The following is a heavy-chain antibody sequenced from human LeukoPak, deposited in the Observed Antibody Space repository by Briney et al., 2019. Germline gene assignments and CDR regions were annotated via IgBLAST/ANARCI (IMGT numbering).Heavy chain of an antibody. D-gene: IGHD2-2*01. CDR1: GFTFSNAW. CDR3: TTDPFGYRSTTSCYDYFDY. CDR2: IKTKTDGGTT. V-gene: IGHV3-15*01. Sequence: GGSLRLSCAASGFTFSNAWMTWVRQAPGKGLEWVGRIKTKTDGGTTDYAAPVKGRFTISRDDSKNTLYLQMNSLKTEDTAVYYCTTDPFGYRSTTSCYDYFDYWGQGTLVTVSS. J-gene: IGHJ4*02.